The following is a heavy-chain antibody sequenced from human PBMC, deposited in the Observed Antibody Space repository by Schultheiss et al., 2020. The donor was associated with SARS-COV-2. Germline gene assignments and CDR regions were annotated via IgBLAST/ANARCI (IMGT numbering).Heavy chain of an antibody. V-gene: IGHV4-61*05. D-gene: IGHD5-18*01. CDR2: IYYSGST. J-gene: IGHJ4*02. CDR3: ARAQYSYGSDFDY. Sequence: SETLSLTCTVSGGSISSSSYYWGWIRQPPGKGLEWIGYIYYSGSTNYNPSLKSRVTISVDTSKNQFSLKLSSVTAADTAVYYCARAQYSYGSDFDYWGQGTLVTVSS. CDR1: GGSISSSSYY.